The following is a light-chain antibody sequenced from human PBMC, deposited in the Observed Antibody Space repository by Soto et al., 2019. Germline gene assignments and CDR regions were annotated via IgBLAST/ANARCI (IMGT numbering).Light chain of an antibody. CDR1: QSLGTN. J-gene: IGKJ1*01. CDR3: HQYNIWPRI. V-gene: IGKV3-15*01. CDR2: GAS. Sequence: EIVMTQSPATLSVSPGERATLSFRASQSLGTNLAWFQQKPGQVPRLLIHGASTRATGVPARFSGSGSGTAFTLTVNSLQYADFAVYYNHQYNIWPRIFGQGAKVDVK.